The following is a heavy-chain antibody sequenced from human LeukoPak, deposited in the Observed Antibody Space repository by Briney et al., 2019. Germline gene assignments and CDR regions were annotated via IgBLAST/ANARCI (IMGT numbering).Heavy chain of an antibody. V-gene: IGHV4-4*02. D-gene: IGHD4-17*01. CDR3: ASLGRYDAFDI. J-gene: IGHJ3*02. Sequence: SETLSLTCAVSGGSISSSNWWSWVRQPPGKGLEWIGEIYHSGSTNYNPSLKSRVTISVDKSKNQFSLKLSSVTAADTAVYYRASLGRYDAFDIWGQGTMVTVSS. CDR1: GGSISSSNW. CDR2: IYHSGST.